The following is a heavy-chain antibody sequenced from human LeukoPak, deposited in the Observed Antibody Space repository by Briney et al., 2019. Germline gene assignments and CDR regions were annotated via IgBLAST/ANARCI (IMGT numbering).Heavy chain of an antibody. J-gene: IGHJ5*02. V-gene: IGHV3-30*18. CDR1: GFTFSSYG. CDR3: AKSERFDP. CDR2: ISYDGSNK. Sequence: PGRSLRLSCAASGFTFSSYGMHWVRQAPGKGLEWVAVISYDGSNKYYADSVKGRFTISRDNSKNTLYLQMNSLRAEDTAVYYCAKSERFDPWGQGTLVTVSS.